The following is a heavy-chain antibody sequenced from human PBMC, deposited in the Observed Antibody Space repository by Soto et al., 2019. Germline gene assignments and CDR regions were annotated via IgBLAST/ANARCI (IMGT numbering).Heavy chain of an antibody. V-gene: IGHV4-39*01. CDR3: ARSAHGAYIFYMDV. Sequence: PSETLSLTCSVSGASISGSDYYWGWIRQPPGKGLEWIGSFYYSGNTFLNPSLRSRVTVSADASQNQFSLTMSAVTAADTAVYYCARSAHGAYIFYMDVWGKGTTVTVSS. CDR2: FYYSGNT. J-gene: IGHJ6*03. D-gene: IGHD3-10*01. CDR1: GASISGSDYY.